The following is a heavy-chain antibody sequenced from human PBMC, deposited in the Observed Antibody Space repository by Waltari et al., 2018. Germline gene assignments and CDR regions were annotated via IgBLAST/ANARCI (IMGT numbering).Heavy chain of an antibody. CDR2: ITHSGSS. CDR1: GASVSSRITY. J-gene: IGHJ4*02. CDR3: ARHMTTVTTSSFDY. D-gene: IGHD4-17*01. Sequence: QLQLQESGPGLVKPSETLSLTCTVSGASVSSRITYWGWSRQSPGKGLEWIGSITHSGSSYYNPSLRSRVTLLVDTSKNQFSLRVNSVTAADMALYYCARHMTTVTTSSFDYWGQGALVTVSS. V-gene: IGHV4-39*07.